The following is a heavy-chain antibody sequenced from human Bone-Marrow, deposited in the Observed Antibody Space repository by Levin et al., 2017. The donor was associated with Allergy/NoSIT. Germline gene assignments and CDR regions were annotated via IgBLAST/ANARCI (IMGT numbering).Heavy chain of an antibody. CDR3: ARGDYSGNPGKVPFDR. D-gene: IGHD4-23*01. CDR2: IDTAGDT. Sequence: GGSLRLSCAASGFTFSRYAMHWVRQAPGKGLEWVSAIDTAGDTYYPGSVKGQFTISRENAKNSLYLQMNSLTAGDTAVYFCARGDYSGNPGKVPFDRWGQGTMVIVSS. J-gene: IGHJ3*02. CDR1: GFTFSRYA. V-gene: IGHV3-13*01.